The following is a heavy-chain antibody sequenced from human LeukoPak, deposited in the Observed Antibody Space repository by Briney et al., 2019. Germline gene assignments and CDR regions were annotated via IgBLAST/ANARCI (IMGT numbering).Heavy chain of an antibody. CDR3: AKDPRRSSGWFGAFDI. D-gene: IGHD6-19*01. CDR2: ISWNSGSI. V-gene: IGHV3-9*01. CDR1: GFTFDDYA. Sequence: SGGSLRLSCAASGFTFDDYAMHWVRQAPGKGLEWVSGISWNSGSIGYADSVKGRFTISRDNSKNTLYLQMNSLRAEDTAVYYCAKDPRRSSGWFGAFDIWGQGTMVTVSS. J-gene: IGHJ3*02.